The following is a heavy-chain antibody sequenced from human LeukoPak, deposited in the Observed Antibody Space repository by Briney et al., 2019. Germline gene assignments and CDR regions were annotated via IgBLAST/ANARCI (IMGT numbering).Heavy chain of an antibody. Sequence: TGGSLRLSCAASGFTFSSYAMSWVRQAPGKGLEWVSAISGSGGSTYHADSVKGRFTISRDNSKNTLYLQMNSLRAEDTAVYYCAKEFSSSRYFDYRGQGTLVTVSS. CDR3: AKEFSSSRYFDY. D-gene: IGHD6-13*01. CDR2: ISGSGGST. J-gene: IGHJ4*02. V-gene: IGHV3-23*01. CDR1: GFTFSSYA.